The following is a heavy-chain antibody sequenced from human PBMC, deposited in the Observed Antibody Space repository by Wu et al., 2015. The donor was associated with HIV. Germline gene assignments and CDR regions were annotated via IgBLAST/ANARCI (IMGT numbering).Heavy chain of an antibody. Sequence: QVHLVQSGAEVTKPGSSVKLSCKASGDTFSSHSISWVRQAPGQGLEWMGGIIPIFVTANYAQTFQGRVTITADESTTTAYMELRSLRPEDTALYYCARAGITGALDYWGQGTLVTVSP. J-gene: IGHJ4*02. V-gene: IGHV1-69*12. CDR1: GDTFSSHS. D-gene: IGHD1-20*01. CDR3: ARAGITGALDY. CDR2: IIPIFVTA.